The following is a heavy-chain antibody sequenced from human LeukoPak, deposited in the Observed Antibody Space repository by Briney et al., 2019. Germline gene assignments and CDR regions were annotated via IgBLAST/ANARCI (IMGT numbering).Heavy chain of an antibody. CDR2: IGTARDT. CDR1: GFTFSDYD. J-gene: IGHJ4*02. V-gene: IGHV3-13*01. Sequence: GGSLRLSCAASGFTFSDYDMHWVRQATGKGLEWVSAIGTARDTYYTGSVKGRFTLSRENAKNSLYLQMNRLRAGDTAVYYCARVAKERVGGVYYFVYWGQGTLVTVSS. D-gene: IGHD1-1*01. CDR3: ARVAKERVGGVYYFVY.